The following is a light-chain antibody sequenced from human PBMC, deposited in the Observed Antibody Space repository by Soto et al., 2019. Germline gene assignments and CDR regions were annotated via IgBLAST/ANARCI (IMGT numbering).Light chain of an antibody. CDR1: NIGSKN. J-gene: IGLJ3*02. CDR3: QVWDSSTARV. Sequence: SYELTQPLSVSVALGQTARITCGGNNIGSKNVHWYQQKPGQAPVLVIYRDSNRPSGIPERFSGSNSGNTATLTISRAQAGDGAAYYCQVWDSSTARVFGGGPNLTVL. V-gene: IGLV3-9*01. CDR2: RDS.